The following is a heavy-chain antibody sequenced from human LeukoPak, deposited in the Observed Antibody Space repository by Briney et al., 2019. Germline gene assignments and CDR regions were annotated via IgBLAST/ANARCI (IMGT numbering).Heavy chain of an antibody. CDR2: ISGSGGST. D-gene: IGHD1-26*01. CDR3: AREKDTGSNHAKIRYDI. CDR1: GFTFSSYA. V-gene: IGHV3-23*01. Sequence: GGPLRLSCAASGFTFSSYAMSWVRQAPGKGLEWVSAISGSGGSTYYADSVKGRFTISRDNSKNTLYLQMNSLRAEDTAVYYCAREKDTGSNHAKIRYDIWGQGTMVTVSS. J-gene: IGHJ3*02.